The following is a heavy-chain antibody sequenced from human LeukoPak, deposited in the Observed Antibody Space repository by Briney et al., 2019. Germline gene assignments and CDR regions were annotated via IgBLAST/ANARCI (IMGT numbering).Heavy chain of an antibody. J-gene: IGHJ4*02. CDR3: AKVHPPTGYYARDFDY. V-gene: IGHV3-21*01. D-gene: IGHD3-9*01. Sequence: GGSLRLSCAASGFSFSTYNMNWIRQAPGKGLEWVSSISGSSTKIYYADSVKGRFTISRDNAKNSLDLQMNSLRAEDTAIYYCAKVHPPTGYYARDFDYWGQGTLVTVSS. CDR2: ISGSSTKI. CDR1: GFSFSTYN.